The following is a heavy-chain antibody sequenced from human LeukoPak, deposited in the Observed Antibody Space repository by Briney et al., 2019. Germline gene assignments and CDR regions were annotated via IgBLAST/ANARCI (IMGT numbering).Heavy chain of an antibody. J-gene: IGHJ4*02. V-gene: IGHV3-21*01. CDR3: ARDYQVYYDILTGPRYFDY. D-gene: IGHD3-9*01. CDR1: GFTFSGYS. CDR2: ISSSSSYI. Sequence: AGTLRLYCAASGFTFSGYSMNWLRQAPGKGLKGGSSISSSSSYIYYADSVKGRFTIARDNAKNSLYLQMNSLRAEDTAVYYCARDYQVYYDILTGPRYFDYWGQGTLVTVSS.